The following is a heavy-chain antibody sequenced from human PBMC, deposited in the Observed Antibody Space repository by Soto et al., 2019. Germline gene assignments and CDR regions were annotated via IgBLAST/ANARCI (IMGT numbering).Heavy chain of an antibody. V-gene: IGHV1-18*01. J-gene: IGHJ6*03. CDR1: GYSFTSHG. Sequence: QVQLVQSGAEVKKPGASVKVSCKASGYSFTSHGISWVRQAPGQGLEWMGWISANSGDTNYAQKLQGRVTVTTDTSTSTAYLELRSLRSEDTAVYYCARMVRGSNIDYYPYIDVWGKGNRVTVSS. CDR2: ISANSGDT. D-gene: IGHD3-10*01. CDR3: ARMVRGSNIDYYPYIDV.